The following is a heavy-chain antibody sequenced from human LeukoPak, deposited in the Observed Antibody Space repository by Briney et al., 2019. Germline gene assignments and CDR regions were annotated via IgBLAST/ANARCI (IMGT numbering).Heavy chain of an antibody. V-gene: IGHV3-30*18. D-gene: IGHD3-10*01. CDR1: GFSLCSFG. CDR3: AKGQWFGELLPFDY. Sequence: GGSLRLSCAASGFSLCSFGMHWVRQAPGKGLEWLAVISHDGSNKNYADSVKGRFTMSRDNSKNTVYLQMNSLRGEDTAVYYCAKGQWFGELLPFDYWSQGALVSVSS. CDR2: ISHDGSNK. J-gene: IGHJ4*02.